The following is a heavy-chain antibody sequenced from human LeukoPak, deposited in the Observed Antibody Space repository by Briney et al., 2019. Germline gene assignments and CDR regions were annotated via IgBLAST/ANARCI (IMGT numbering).Heavy chain of an antibody. Sequence: GGSLRLSCAASGFTFRNYAMSWVRQAPGKGLEWVSAISGSGDETNYADSVKGRLTISRDNSKNTLFLQMNGLRAEDTAVYYCAKAGRSSGWYWCAYWGQGTLVTVSS. CDR1: GFTFRNYA. D-gene: IGHD6-19*01. CDR2: ISGSGDET. J-gene: IGHJ4*02. CDR3: AKAGRSSGWYWCAY. V-gene: IGHV3-23*01.